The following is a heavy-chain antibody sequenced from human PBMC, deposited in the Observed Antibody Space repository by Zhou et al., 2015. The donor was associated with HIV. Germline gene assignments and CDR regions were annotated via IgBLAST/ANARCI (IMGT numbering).Heavy chain of an antibody. J-gene: IGHJ6*02. CDR1: GGTFSSYT. CDR2: IIPILGIA. Sequence: QVQLVQSGAEVKKPGSSVKVSCKASGGTFSSYTISWVRQAPGQGLEWMGRIIPILGIANYAQKFQGRVTITADKSTSTAYMELSSLRSEDTAVYYCARVGYCSSTSCYTRDKTRGHLPAYYYYGMDVWGQGTTVTVSS. D-gene: IGHD2-2*02. V-gene: IGHV1-69*02. CDR3: ARVGYCSSTSCYTRDKTRGHLPAYYYYGMDV.